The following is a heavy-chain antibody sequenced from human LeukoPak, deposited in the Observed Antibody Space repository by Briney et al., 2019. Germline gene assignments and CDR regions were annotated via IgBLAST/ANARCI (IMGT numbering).Heavy chain of an antibody. Sequence: SVKVSCKASGGTFSSYAISWVRQAPGQGLEWMGRIIPILGIANYAKKFQGRVTITADKSTSTAYMELSSLRSEDTAVYYCARSPRVEMAIIFYWGQGTLVTVSS. D-gene: IGHD5-24*01. CDR2: IIPILGIA. CDR1: GGTFSSYA. CDR3: ARSPRVEMAIIFY. J-gene: IGHJ4*02. V-gene: IGHV1-69*04.